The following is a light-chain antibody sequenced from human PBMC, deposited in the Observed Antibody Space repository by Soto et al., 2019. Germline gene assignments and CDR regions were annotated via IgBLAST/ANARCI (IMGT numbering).Light chain of an antibody. Sequence: DIQMTQSPSSLSASVGDRVTITCQASRDIGKYLNWFQEKPGKAPKLLIYDASNLQTGVPSRFSGGRAGTDISFTIRSHQTEDFETYYCQQYNSLPPTFGQGTRLEI. CDR3: QQYNSLPPT. V-gene: IGKV1-33*01. J-gene: IGKJ5*01. CDR2: DAS. CDR1: RDIGKY.